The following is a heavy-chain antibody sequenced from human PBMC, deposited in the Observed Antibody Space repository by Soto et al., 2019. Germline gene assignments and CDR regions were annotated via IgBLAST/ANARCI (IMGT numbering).Heavy chain of an antibody. CDR2: IVSSGAGT. Sequence: GSLRLSCAASGFPFSTYAMSWVRQAPGKGLEWVSTIVSSGAGTYYPDSMKGRFTISRDNSKNTVYLQMNSLRAEDTAVYYCAKDWGGGYDFWSGNNWFDPWGQGTLVTVSS. CDR3: AKDWGGGYDFWSGNNWFDP. J-gene: IGHJ5*02. V-gene: IGHV3-23*01. D-gene: IGHD3-3*01. CDR1: GFPFSTYA.